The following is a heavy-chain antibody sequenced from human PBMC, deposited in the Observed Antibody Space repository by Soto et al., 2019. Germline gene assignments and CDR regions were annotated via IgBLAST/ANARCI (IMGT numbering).Heavy chain of an antibody. CDR2: ISAYNGNT. CDR3: ARDGLDSGSYYDAFDI. D-gene: IGHD1-26*01. Sequence: ASVKVSCKASGYTFTSYGISWVRQAPGQGLEWIGWISAYNGNTNYAQKLQGRVTMTTDTSTSTAYMELRSLRSDDTAVYYCARDGLDSGSYYDAFDIWGQGTMVTVSS. J-gene: IGHJ3*02. CDR1: GYTFTSYG. V-gene: IGHV1-18*04.